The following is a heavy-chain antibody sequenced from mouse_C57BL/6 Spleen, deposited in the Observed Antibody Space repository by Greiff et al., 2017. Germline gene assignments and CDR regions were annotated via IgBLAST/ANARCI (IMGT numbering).Heavy chain of an antibody. Sequence: VQLKQSGPELVKPGDSVKISCKASGYSFTGYFMNWVMQSHGKSLEWIGRINPYNGDTFYNQKFKGKATLTVDKSSSTAHMELRSLTSKDSAVYYCASDYYGSRLYWYFEVWGTGTTVTVSS. CDR3: ASDYYGSRLYWYFEV. CDR2: INPYNGDT. J-gene: IGHJ1*03. D-gene: IGHD1-1*01. CDR1: GYSFTGYF. V-gene: IGHV1-20*01.